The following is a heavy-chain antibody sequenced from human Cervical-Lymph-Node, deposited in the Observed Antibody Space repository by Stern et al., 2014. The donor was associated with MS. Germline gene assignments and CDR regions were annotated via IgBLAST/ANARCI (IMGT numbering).Heavy chain of an antibody. J-gene: IGHJ4*02. CDR2: IITDTGGA. V-gene: IGHV1-2*02. Sequence: VQLVESGAEVKKPGASVKVSCKASGYSFTAYFIHWVRQAPGQGLEWMGWIITDTGGANYAQRFQGRVTMTRDTSISTTYMELSRLRSDDTAVYYCARDRGSHSDYWGQVTLVTVSS. D-gene: IGHD1-26*01. CDR1: GYSFTAYF. CDR3: ARDRGSHSDY.